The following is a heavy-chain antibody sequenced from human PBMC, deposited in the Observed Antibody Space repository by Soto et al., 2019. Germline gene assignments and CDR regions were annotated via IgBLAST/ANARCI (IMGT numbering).Heavy chain of an antibody. J-gene: IGHJ4*02. CDR1: GGSISTNY. D-gene: IGHD3-22*01. CDR2: IHSSGST. CDR3: ARGGSGYRFAY. V-gene: IGHV4-4*07. Sequence: SETLSLTCNVSGGSISTNYWSWIRLPAGKGLEWIGHIHSSGSTNYNPSLKSRVTMSVDTSKNQFSLKLSSVTAADTAVYYCARGGSGYRFAYWGQGTLVTVSS.